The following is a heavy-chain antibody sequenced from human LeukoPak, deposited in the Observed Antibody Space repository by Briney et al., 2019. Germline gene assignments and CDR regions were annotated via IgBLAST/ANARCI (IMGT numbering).Heavy chain of an antibody. J-gene: IGHJ4*02. CDR2: IYYSGST. CDR3: ARGNPGIAAAGFDY. CDR1: GGSIGSYY. D-gene: IGHD6-13*01. V-gene: IGHV4-59*01. Sequence: SETLSLTCTVSGGSIGSYYWSWIRQPPGKGLEWIGYIYYSGSTNYNPSLKSRVTISVHTSKNQFSLKLSSVTAADTAVYYCARGNPGIAAAGFDYWGQGTLVTVSS.